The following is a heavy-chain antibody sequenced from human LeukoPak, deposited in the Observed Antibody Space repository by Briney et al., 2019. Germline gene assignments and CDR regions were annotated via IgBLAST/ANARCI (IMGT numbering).Heavy chain of an antibody. D-gene: IGHD1-1*01. CDR2: MYYSGST. J-gene: IGHJ6*02. Sequence: SETLSLTCTVSGGSISSYYWSWIRQPPGKGLEWIGDMYYSGSTNYNPSLKSRVTISVDTSKNQFSLKLSSVTAADTAVYYCARAQGLGGTTYYYCYGMDVWGPGTVVTVSS. V-gene: IGHV4-59*01. CDR3: ARAQGLGGTTYYYCYGMDV. CDR1: GGSISSYY.